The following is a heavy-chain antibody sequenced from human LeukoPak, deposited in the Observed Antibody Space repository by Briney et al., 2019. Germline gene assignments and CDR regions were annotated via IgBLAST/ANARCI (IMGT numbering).Heavy chain of an antibody. CDR1: AGTFSNYA. J-gene: IGHJ3*02. CDR3: AIPTIFGVDDGFDI. Sequence: GSSVKVSCKASAGTFSNYAISWVRQAPGQGLEWMGGLIPIFGTPHYALKFQGRVTITTDESTSTAYMELISLRSEDTAVYYCAIPTIFGVDDGFDIWGQGTKVTVSS. V-gene: IGHV1-69*05. D-gene: IGHD3-3*01. CDR2: LIPIFGTP.